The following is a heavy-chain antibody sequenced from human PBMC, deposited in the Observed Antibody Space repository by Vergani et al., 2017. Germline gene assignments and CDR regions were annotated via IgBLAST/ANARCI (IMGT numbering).Heavy chain of an antibody. CDR2: IIPIFGTA. J-gene: IGHJ6*02. D-gene: IGHD3-22*01. CDR3: ARRREDNYDSSGYYYYYYGIDF. V-gene: IGHV1-69*12. Sequence: QVQLVQSGAEVKKPGSSVKVSCKASGGTFSSYAISWVRPAPGQGLEWMGGIIPIFGTANYAQKFQGRVSITADESTSTAYMVLSSLRSEDTAMYYCARRREDNYDSSGYYYYYYGIDFWGQGTMVTVSS. CDR1: GGTFSSYA.